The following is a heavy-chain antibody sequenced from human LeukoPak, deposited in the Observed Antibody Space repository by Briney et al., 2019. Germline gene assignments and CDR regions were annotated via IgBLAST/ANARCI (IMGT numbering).Heavy chain of an antibody. V-gene: IGHV1-24*01. CDR3: ATDKGYYGSGSYYFDY. CDR2: FDPEDGET. Sequence: ASVKVSCKVSGYTLTELSMHWVRQAPGKGLEWMGGFDPEDGETIYAQKFQGGVTMTEDTSTDTAYMELSSLRSEDTAVYYCATDKGYYGSGSYYFDYWGQGTLVTVSS. CDR1: GYTLTELS. D-gene: IGHD3-10*01. J-gene: IGHJ4*02.